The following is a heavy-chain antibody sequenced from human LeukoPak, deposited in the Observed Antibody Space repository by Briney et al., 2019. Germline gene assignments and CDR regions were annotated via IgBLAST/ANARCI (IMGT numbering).Heavy chain of an antibody. V-gene: IGHV1-24*01. Sequence: TSVKVSCKASGYTFTSYYMHWVRQAPGKGLEWMGGFDPEDGETIYAQKFQGRVTMTEDTSTDTAYMELSSLRSEDTAVYYCATANYDILTGPTLYNWFDPWGQGTLVTVSS. CDR2: FDPEDGET. CDR1: GYTFTSYY. J-gene: IGHJ5*02. D-gene: IGHD3-9*01. CDR3: ATANYDILTGPTLYNWFDP.